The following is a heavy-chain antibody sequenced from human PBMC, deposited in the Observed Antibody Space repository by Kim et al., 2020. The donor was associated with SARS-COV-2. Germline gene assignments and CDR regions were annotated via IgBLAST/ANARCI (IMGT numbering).Heavy chain of an antibody. V-gene: IGHV4-39*01. J-gene: IGHJ6*04. CDR3: ASRGDSYGTPVDV. CDR1: GGSISSSSYY. Sequence: SETLSLTCTVSGGSISSSSYYWGWIRQPPGKGLEWIGSIYYSGSTYYNPSLKSRVTISVDTSKNQFSLKLSSVTAADTAVYYCASRGDSYGTPVDVWGKGTTVTVSS. D-gene: IGHD5-18*01. CDR2: IYYSGST.